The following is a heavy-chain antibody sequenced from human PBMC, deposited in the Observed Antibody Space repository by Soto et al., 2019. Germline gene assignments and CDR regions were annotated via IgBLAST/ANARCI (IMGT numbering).Heavy chain of an antibody. Sequence: PSETLSLTCAVYGGSFSGYYWSWIRQPPGKGLEWIGEINHNGSTNYNPSLKSRVTISVDTSKNQFSLKLSSVTAADTAVYYCASAYYYYGMDVWGQGTTVTVSS. J-gene: IGHJ6*02. CDR3: ASAYYYYGMDV. CDR1: GGSFSGYY. CDR2: INHNGST. V-gene: IGHV4-34*01.